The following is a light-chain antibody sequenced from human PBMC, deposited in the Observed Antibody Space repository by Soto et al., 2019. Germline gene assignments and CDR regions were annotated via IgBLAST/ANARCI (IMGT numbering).Light chain of an antibody. V-gene: IGLV2-23*02. CDR3: YSYAGSNTYV. CDR2: EVN. J-gene: IGLJ1*01. CDR1: SGDLGSYNL. Sequence: QSVLTQPASVSGSPGQSITISCTGTSGDLGSYNLVSWYRHHPDKAPKLLIFEVNKRPSGISTRFSGSKSGGTASLTISGLQADDEGDYYCYSYAGSNTYVFGTGTKVTVL.